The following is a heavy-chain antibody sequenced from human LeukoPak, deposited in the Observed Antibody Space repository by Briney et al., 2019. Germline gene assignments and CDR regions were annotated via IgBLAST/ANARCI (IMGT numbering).Heavy chain of an antibody. D-gene: IGHD6-13*01. J-gene: IGHJ2*01. CDR3: ARDPRSHSSSWYWYFDL. CDR2: VYYSGST. CDR1: GGSMSNYY. V-gene: IGHV4-59*01. Sequence: SETLSLTCTVSGGSMSNYYWSWIRQPPGKGLEWIGYVYYSGSTNYNPSLKSRVTISADTSKNQFSLKLSSVTAADTAVYYCARDPRSHSSSWYWYFDLWGRGTLVTVSS.